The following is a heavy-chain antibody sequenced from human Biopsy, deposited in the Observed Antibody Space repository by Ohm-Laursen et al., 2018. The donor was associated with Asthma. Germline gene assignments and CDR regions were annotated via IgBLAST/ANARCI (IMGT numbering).Heavy chain of an antibody. V-gene: IGHV3-21*01. CDR2: INSGSTDI. J-gene: IGHJ6*02. CDR3: AGDNRFLSPNLAFYPMDV. D-gene: IGHD3-3*01. CDR1: GFSFSSSN. Sequence: GSLRLSCTASGFSFSSSNINWVRQAPGKGLEWVSSINSGSTDIKYADSVKGRFIISRDNARSAVFLQMYRLTLEDTAVYYCAGDNRFLSPNLAFYPMDVWGHGTTVTVSS.